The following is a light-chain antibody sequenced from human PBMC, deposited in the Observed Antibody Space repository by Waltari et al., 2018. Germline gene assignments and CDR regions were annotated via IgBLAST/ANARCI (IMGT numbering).Light chain of an antibody. CDR3: MQSKHWPYT. CDR2: KVS. Sequence: DVVMTQSPLSLPVTLGQPASISCRFSQSPIQSGGDTYLSWLQQRPGQSPRRLIYKVSKRGPGVPDRFSGGGSGTDFTLKISRVEAEDVGVYYCMQSKHWPYTFGLGTKLEIK. V-gene: IGKV2-30*02. CDR1: QSPIQSGGDTY. J-gene: IGKJ2*01.